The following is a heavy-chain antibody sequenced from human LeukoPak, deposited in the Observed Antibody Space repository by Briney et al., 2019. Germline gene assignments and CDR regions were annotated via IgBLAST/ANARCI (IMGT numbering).Heavy chain of an antibody. CDR3: ARESYFFDY. CDR2: IYYSGST. V-gene: IGHV4-59*01. Sequence: SEALSLTCTVSGGSISSYYWSWIRQPPGKGLEWIGYIYYSGSTNYNPSLKSRVTISVDTSKNQFSLKLSSVTAADTAVYYCARESYFFDYWGQGTLVTVSS. D-gene: IGHD3-16*02. J-gene: IGHJ4*02. CDR1: GGSISSYY.